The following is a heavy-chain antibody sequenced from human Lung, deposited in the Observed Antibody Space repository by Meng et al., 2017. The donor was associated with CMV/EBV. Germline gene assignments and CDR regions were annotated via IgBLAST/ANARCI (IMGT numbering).Heavy chain of an antibody. D-gene: IGHD1-26*01. V-gene: IGHV1-18*01. CDR3: VRDWECIARSDFFDI. CDR1: SYTFSSYG. CDR2: VSGCDGET. Sequence: ASVKVSXKASSYTFSSYGISWVRQAPGQGLEWMGWVSGCDGETNYAQEIEGRVTMTTDTSTSTVYMELRSLRSDDTAVYYCVRDWECIARSDFFDIWGQGTTVTVSS. J-gene: IGHJ3*02.